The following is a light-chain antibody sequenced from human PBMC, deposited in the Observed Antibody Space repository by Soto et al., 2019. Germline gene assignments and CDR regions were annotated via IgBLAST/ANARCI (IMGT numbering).Light chain of an antibody. CDR2: EVT. CDR1: RRDVGGYNY. CDR3: SSYVGNDVFV. Sequence: QSALTQPPSASGSPGQSVRISCTGTRRDVGGYNYVAWYQQHPGKVPKLIIYEVTKRPSGVPDRFSGSKSGNTASLTVSGLQAEDEADYYCSSYVGNDVFVFGTGTKLTVL. V-gene: IGLV2-8*01. J-gene: IGLJ1*01.